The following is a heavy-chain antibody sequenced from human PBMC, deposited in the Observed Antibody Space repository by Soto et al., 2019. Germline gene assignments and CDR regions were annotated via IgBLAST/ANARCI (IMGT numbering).Heavy chain of an antibody. CDR2: IWYDGSNK. CDR3: ASHGLAAIDY. V-gene: IGHV3-33*01. Sequence: GGSLRLSCAASGFTFSSYGMHWVRQAPGKGLEWVAFIWYDGSNKYYADSVKGRFAISRDNSKNTLYLQMNSLRAEDTAVYYCASHGLAAIDYWGQGTLVTVSS. CDR1: GFTFSSYG. J-gene: IGHJ4*02. D-gene: IGHD2-15*01.